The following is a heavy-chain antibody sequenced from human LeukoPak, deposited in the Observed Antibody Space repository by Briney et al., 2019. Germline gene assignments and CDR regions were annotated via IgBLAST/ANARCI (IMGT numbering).Heavy chain of an antibody. Sequence: GGSLRLSCAASGFTFSSYSMNWVRQAPGKGLEWVSSISSSSSYIYYADSVKGRFTISRDNAKNSLYLQMNSLRAEDTAVYYCARGDDHYYGSGSYYTLHWGQGTLVTVSS. D-gene: IGHD3-10*01. V-gene: IGHV3-21*01. CDR2: ISSSSSYI. CDR1: GFTFSSYS. CDR3: ARGDDHYYGSGSYYTLH. J-gene: IGHJ4*02.